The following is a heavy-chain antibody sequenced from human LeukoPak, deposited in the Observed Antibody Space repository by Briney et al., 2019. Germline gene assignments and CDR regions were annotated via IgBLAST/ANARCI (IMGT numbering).Heavy chain of an antibody. CDR1: GFIFTNYF. Sequence: GGSLRLSCAASGFIFTNYFMSWVCQAPGKGLEWVASIKRDGSEKYYVDSVRGRFTISRDNTMNSLYLQMSSLRAEDTAVYYCATDRGWRTSGYYLYYFEYWDQGTLVTYSS. D-gene: IGHD3-3*01. J-gene: IGHJ4*02. V-gene: IGHV3-7*01. CDR2: IKRDGSEK. CDR3: ATDRGWRTSGYYLYYFEY.